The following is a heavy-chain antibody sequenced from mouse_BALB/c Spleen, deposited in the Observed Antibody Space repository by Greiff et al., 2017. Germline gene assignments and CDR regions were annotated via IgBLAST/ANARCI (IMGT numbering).Heavy chain of an antibody. J-gene: IGHJ2*01. CDR3: ASRPRYYYGRSRFDY. V-gene: IGHV5-6*02. CDR1: GFTFSSYG. Sequence: EVNVVESGGDLVKPGGSLKLSCAASGFTFSSYGMPWVRQTPDKRLEWVATISSGGSYTYYPDSVKGRFTISRDNAKNTLYLQMSRLKSEDTAMYYCASRPRYYYGRSRFDYWGQGTTLTVSA. D-gene: IGHD1-1*01. CDR2: ISSGGSYT.